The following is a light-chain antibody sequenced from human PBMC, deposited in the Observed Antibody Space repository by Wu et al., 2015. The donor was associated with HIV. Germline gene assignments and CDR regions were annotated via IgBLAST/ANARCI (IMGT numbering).Light chain of an antibody. CDR3: QQYNSYSGT. J-gene: IGKJ1*01. CDR2: KAS. V-gene: IGKV1-5*03. CDR1: QSISNW. Sequence: DIQMTQSPSTLSASVGDRVTITCRASQSISNWLAWSQQKPGKAPKFLIYKASNLESGVPSRFSGSGFGTEFTLTINSLQPDDFATYYCQQYNSYSGTFGQGTKVDIK.